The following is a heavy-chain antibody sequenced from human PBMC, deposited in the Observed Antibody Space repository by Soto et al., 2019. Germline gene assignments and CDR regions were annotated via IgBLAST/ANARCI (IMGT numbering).Heavy chain of an antibody. CDR3: ARELTVVVVAATQYYFDY. CDR1: GGTFSSYT. V-gene: IGHV1-69*04. Sequence: ASVKVSCKASGGTFSSYTISWVRQAPGQGLEWMGRIIPILGIANYAQKFQGRVTITADKSTSTAYMVLSSLRPEDTAVYYCARELTVVVVAATQYYFDYWGQGTLVTVSS. J-gene: IGHJ4*02. CDR2: IIPILGIA. D-gene: IGHD2-15*01.